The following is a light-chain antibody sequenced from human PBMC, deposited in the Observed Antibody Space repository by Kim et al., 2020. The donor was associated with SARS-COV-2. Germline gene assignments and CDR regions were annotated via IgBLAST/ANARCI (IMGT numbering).Light chain of an antibody. V-gene: IGKV3-20*01. CDR2: GAS. J-gene: IGKJ1*01. CDR1: QSVSSSY. Sequence: LSPGERATLSCRASQSVSSSYLAWYQQKPGQAPRLLMYGASRRATGIPDRFSGSGSGTDFTLTISRLEPEDFAVYYCQQYGDSPAFGQGTKVDIK. CDR3: QQYGDSPA.